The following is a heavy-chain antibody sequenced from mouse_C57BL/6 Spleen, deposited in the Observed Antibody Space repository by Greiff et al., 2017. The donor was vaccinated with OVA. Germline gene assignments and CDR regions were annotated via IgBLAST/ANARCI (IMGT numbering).Heavy chain of an antibody. CDR1: GYTFTSYW. CDR3: ARGSNDVGFAY. D-gene: IGHD2-12*01. V-gene: IGHV1-64*01. Sequence: QVQLQQPGAELVKPGASVKLSCKASGYTFTSYWMPWVKQRPGQGLEWIGMIHPNSGSTNYNEKVKSKATLTVDKSSSTAYMQLSSLTSEDSAVYYCARGSNDVGFAYWGQGTLVTVSA. J-gene: IGHJ3*01. CDR2: IHPNSGST.